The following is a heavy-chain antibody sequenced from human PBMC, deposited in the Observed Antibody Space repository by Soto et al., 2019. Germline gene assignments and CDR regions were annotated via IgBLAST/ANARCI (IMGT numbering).Heavy chain of an antibody. V-gene: IGHV5-51*01. J-gene: IGHJ2*01. CDR2: IYPGDSDT. Sequence: GESLKISCKGSGYSFTSYWIGWVRQMPGKGLEWMGIIYPGDSDTRYSPSFQGQVTISADKSISTAYLQWSSLKASDTAMYYCARHSHTNYWYFDLWGRGTLVTVSS. CDR3: ARHSHTNYWYFDL. CDR1: GYSFTSYW.